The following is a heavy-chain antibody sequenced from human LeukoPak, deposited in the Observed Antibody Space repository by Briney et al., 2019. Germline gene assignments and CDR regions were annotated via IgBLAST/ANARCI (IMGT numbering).Heavy chain of an antibody. Sequence: GGSLRLSCAASGFTFSSYSMNWVRQAPGKGLEWVSLISGDGGSTYYADSVKGRFTISRDNSKNSLYLQMNSLRTEDTALYYCAKDIRQQLVQDYWGQGTLVTVSS. D-gene: IGHD6-13*01. CDR1: GFTFSSYS. J-gene: IGHJ4*02. V-gene: IGHV3-43*02. CDR2: ISGDGGST. CDR3: AKDIRQQLVQDY.